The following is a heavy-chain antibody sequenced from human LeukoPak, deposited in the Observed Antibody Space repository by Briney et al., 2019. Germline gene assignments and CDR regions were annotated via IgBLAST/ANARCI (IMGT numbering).Heavy chain of an antibody. CDR2: ISGSGGST. CDR1: GFTFSSYA. CDR3: AKAPIGVAGTASSNY. V-gene: IGHV3-23*01. J-gene: IGHJ4*02. Sequence: GGSLRLSCAASGFTFSSYAITWVRQAPGKGLEWVSTISGSGGSTYYADSVKGRFTISRDNSKNTLYLQMNSLRAEDTAVYYCAKAPIGVAGTASSNYWGQGTLVTVSS. D-gene: IGHD6-19*01.